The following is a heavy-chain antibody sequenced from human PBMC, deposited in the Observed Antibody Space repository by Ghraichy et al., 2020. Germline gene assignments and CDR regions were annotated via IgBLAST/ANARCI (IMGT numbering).Heavy chain of an antibody. Sequence: SETLSLTCAVYGGSFSGYYWSWIRQPPGKGLEWIGEINHSGSTNYNPSLKSRVTISVDTSKNQFSLKLSSVTAADTAVYYCARDGTGYSSSLRPRKIVYWGQGTLVTVSS. CDR2: INHSGST. CDR3: ARDGTGYSSSLRPRKIVY. J-gene: IGHJ4*02. D-gene: IGHD6-13*01. V-gene: IGHV4-34*01. CDR1: GGSFSGYY.